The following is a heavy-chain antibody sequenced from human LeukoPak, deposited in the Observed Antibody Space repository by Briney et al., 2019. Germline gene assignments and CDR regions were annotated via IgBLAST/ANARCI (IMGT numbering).Heavy chain of an antibody. D-gene: IGHD6-13*01. CDR2: IYPGDSDT. J-gene: IGHJ5*02. CDR3: ARLGDYSSSWYGRVWPWSNWFDP. CDR1: GYSFTSYW. V-gene: IGHV5-51*01. Sequence: GESLKISCKGSGYSFTSYWIGWVRPMPGKGLEWMGIIYPGDSDTRYSPSFQGQVTISADKSISTAYLQWSSMKASDTAMCYYARLGDYSSSWYGRVWPWSNWFDPWGQGTLVTVSS.